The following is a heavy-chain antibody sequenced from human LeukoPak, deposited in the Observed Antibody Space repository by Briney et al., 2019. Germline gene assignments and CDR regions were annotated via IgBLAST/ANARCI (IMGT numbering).Heavy chain of an antibody. CDR1: GGSFSGYY. J-gene: IGHJ5*02. V-gene: IGHV4-34*01. CDR3: ARGRNSEHIVVVTAIPNWFDP. CDR2: INHSGST. Sequence: SETLSLTCAVYGGSFSGYYWSWIRQPPGKGLEWIGGINHSGSTNCNPSLKSRVTISVDTSKNQFSLKLSSVTAADTAVYYCARGRNSEHIVVVTAIPNWFDPWGQGTLVTVSS. D-gene: IGHD2-21*02.